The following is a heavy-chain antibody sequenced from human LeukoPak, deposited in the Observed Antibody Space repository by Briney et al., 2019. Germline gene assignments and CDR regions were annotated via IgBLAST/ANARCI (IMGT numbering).Heavy chain of an antibody. J-gene: IGHJ4*02. Sequence: PSETLSLTCTVFGDSITNSYWTWIRLPPGKGLEWIAYIYYTGYTNYNPSLKSRVSISVDTSKNQLSLKQISVTAADAAVYYCARAPIGSVDYWGPGAQVTVSS. V-gene: IGHV4-59*01. D-gene: IGHD1-1*01. CDR1: GDSITNSY. CDR2: IYYTGYT. CDR3: ARAPIGSVDY.